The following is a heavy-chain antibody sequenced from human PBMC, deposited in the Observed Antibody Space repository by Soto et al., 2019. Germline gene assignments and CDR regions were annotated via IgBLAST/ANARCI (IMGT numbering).Heavy chain of an antibody. D-gene: IGHD4-17*01. Sequence: SETLSLTCAVYGGSFSGYYWSWIRQPPGKGLEWIGEINHSGSTNYNPSLKSRVTISVDTPKNQFSLKLSSVTAADTAVYYCARGILFNYGGRGRNLFASCGQGSLVPVSS. J-gene: IGHJ1*01. CDR2: INHSGST. CDR3: ARGILFNYGGRGRNLFAS. CDR1: GGSFSGYY. V-gene: IGHV4-34*01.